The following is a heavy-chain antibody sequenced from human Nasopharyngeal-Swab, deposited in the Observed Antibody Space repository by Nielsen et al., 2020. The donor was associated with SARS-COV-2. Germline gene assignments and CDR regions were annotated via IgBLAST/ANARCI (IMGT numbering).Heavy chain of an antibody. Sequence: WIRQPPGKGLEWVSYISSSGSTIYYADSVKGRFTISRDNAKNSLYLQMNSLRAEDTAVYYCARGRVYYYDSSGYPPPSDYWGQGTLVTVSS. D-gene: IGHD3-22*01. V-gene: IGHV3-11*04. CDR3: ARGRVYYYDSSGYPPPSDY. CDR2: ISSSGSTI. J-gene: IGHJ4*02.